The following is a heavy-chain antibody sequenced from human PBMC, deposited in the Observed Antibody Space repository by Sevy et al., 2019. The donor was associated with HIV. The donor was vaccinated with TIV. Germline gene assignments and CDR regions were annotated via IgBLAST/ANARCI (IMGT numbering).Heavy chain of an antibody. V-gene: IGHV4-31*03. CDR2: IYYSGST. J-gene: IGHJ4*02. D-gene: IGHD3-10*01. CDR1: GGSISSGGDY. CDR3: ARVENYGSGSYYPYYFDY. Sequence: SETLSLTCTVSGGSISSGGDYWSWIRQHPGKGLEWIGYIYYSGSTYYNPSLKSRVTISVDTSKNQFSLKLSSVTAADTAVYYCARVENYGSGSYYPYYFDYWGQGTLVTVSS.